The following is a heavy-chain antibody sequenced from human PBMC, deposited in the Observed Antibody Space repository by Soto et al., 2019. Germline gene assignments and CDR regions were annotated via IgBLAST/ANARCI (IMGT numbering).Heavy chain of an antibody. CDR3: ARHVSDYIWGSYPSAFWFDP. V-gene: IGHV4-39*01. Sequence: SETLSLTCTVSGGSISSSSYYWGWIRQPPGKGLEWIGSIYYSGSTYYNPSLKSRVTISVDTSKNQFSLKLSSVTAADTAVYYCARHVSDYIWGSYPSAFWFDPWGQGTLVTVSS. D-gene: IGHD3-16*02. J-gene: IGHJ5*02. CDR2: IYYSGST. CDR1: GGSISSSSYY.